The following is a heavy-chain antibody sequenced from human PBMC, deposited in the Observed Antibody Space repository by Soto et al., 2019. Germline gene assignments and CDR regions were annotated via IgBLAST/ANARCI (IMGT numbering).Heavy chain of an antibody. J-gene: IGHJ6*03. V-gene: IGHV4-39*01. CDR2: IYYSGST. D-gene: IGHD6-19*01. CDR1: GGSISSSSYY. Sequence: SETLSLTCTVSGGSISSSSYYWGWIRQPPGKGLEWIGSIYYSGSTYYNPSLKSRVTISVDTSKNQFSLKLSSVTAADTAVYYCARLLAVAGRHYYYMDVWGKGTTVTVSS. CDR3: ARLLAVAGRHYYYMDV.